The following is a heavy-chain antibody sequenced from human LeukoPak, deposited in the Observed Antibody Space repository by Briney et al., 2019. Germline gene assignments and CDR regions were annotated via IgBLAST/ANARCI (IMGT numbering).Heavy chain of an antibody. D-gene: IGHD2-15*01. CDR3: ARGPGGVVVVVEYGMDV. CDR2: INHSGST. V-gene: IGHV4-34*01. J-gene: IGHJ6*02. Sequence: SETLSLTCAVYGGSFSGYYWSWIRQPPGKGLEWIGEINHSGSTNYNPSLKSRVTISVNTSKNQFSLKLNSVTAADTAIYYCARGPGGVVVVVEYGMDVWGQGTTVTVSS. CDR1: GGSFSGYY.